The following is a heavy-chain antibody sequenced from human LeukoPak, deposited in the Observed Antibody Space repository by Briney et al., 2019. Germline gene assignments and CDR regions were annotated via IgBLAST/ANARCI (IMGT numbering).Heavy chain of an antibody. V-gene: IGHV3-21*01. CDR1: GFTFNIYS. CDR3: ARDRRYKPEQKAFDI. J-gene: IGHJ3*02. CDR2: ISGRSGYI. Sequence: GGSLRLSCSASGFTFNIYSMNWVRQAPGKGLEWVSSISGRSGYIYYADSVKGRFTISRDNANNSLFLQMNSLRPEDTAIYYCARDRRYKPEQKAFDIWGQGTMLTVSS. D-gene: IGHD1-14*01.